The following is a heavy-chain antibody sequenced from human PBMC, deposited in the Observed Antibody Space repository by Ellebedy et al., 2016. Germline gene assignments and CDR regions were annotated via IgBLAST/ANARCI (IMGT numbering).Heavy chain of an antibody. CDR1: GFTFSSHA. D-gene: IGHD3-10*01. CDR2: ISFDGSNK. CDR3: ARVPRPRGAYVGYYFDY. V-gene: IGHV3-30*04. Sequence: GESLKISXAASGFTFSSHAMHWVRQAPGKGLEWVAAISFDGSNKYYADSVKGRFTISRDNSKNTLYLQMNSLRAEDTAVYSCARVPRPRGAYVGYYFDYWGQGTLVIVSS. J-gene: IGHJ4*02.